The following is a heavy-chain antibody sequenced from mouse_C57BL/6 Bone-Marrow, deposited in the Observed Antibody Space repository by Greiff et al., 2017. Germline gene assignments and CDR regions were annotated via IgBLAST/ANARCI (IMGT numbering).Heavy chain of an antibody. J-gene: IGHJ2*01. D-gene: IGHD2-1*01. CDR1: GYTFTDYY. CDR2: IYPGSGNT. CDR3: ARAYGNYDFDY. V-gene: IGHV1-76*01. Sequence: VQLQQSGAELVRPGASVKLSCKASGYTFTDYYINWVKQRPGQGLEWIARIYPGSGNTYYNEKFKGKATLTAEKSSSTAYMQLSSLTSEDSAVYFCARAYGNYDFDYWGQGTTLTVSS.